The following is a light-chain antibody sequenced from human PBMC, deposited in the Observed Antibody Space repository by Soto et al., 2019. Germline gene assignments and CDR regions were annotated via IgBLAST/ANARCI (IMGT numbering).Light chain of an antibody. CDR1: SSDVGGHNY. Sequence: QSALTQPASVSGSPGQSITISCTGTSSDVGGHNYVSWYQQHPGKAPKLVIYEVSNRPSGVSNRFSGSKSGNTASLTIAGHQAGDEAEYYCSSYTRSSPLVFGTGTEVTVL. CDR3: SSYTRSSPLV. J-gene: IGLJ1*01. CDR2: EVS. V-gene: IGLV2-14*01.